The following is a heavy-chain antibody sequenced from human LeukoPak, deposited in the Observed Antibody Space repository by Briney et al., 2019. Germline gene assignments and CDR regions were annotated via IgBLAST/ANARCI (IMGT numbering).Heavy chain of an antibody. V-gene: IGHV1-2*02. CDR1: GYTFTGYY. CDR2: INPNSGGT. CDR3: ARAGDYYGPGSYPS. J-gene: IGHJ5*02. D-gene: IGHD3-10*01. Sequence: ASVKVSCKASGYTFTGYYMHWVRQAPGQGLEWMGWINPNSGGTNYAQKFQGRVTMTRDTSISTAYMELSRLRSDDTAVYYCARAGDYYGPGSYPSWGQGTLVTVSS.